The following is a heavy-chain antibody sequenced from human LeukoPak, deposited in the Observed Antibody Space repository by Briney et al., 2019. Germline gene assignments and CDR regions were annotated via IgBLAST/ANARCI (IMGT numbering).Heavy chain of an antibody. CDR3: ARLRLVDIVATINIFDY. J-gene: IGHJ4*02. D-gene: IGHD5-12*01. V-gene: IGHV4-59*08. Sequence: SETLSLTCTVSGGSISSYYWSWIRQPPGKGLEWIGYIYYSGTTNYNPSLKSRVTISVDTSKNQFSLKLSSVTAADTAVYYCARLRLVDIVATINIFDYWGQGTLVTVSS. CDR2: IYYSGTT. CDR1: GGSISSYY.